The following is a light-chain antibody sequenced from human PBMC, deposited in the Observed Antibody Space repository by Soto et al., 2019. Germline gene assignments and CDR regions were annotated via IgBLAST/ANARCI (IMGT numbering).Light chain of an antibody. V-gene: IGKV3-15*01. J-gene: IGKJ1*01. CDR3: QQYNIWPRA. CDR2: GAS. CDR1: QSVSSN. Sequence: EIVMTQSAATLSVSPGERATLSCRASQSVSSNLAWYQQKPGQAPRVLIYGASTRATGIPARFSGSGSGTEFTLTISSLQSEDFAVYYCQQYNIWPRAFGQGTKVDIK.